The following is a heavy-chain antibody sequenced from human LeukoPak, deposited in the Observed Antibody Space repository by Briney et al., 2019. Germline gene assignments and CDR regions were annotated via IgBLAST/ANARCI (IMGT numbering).Heavy chain of an antibody. CDR3: ARGSYYDFWSGLNGGHWFDP. V-gene: IGHV4-34*01. Sequence: SETLSLTCAVFGGSFSSGQYWSWIRQPPGKGLEWIGEINHSGSSNYNPDLKSRVTISVDTSKNQFSLKLSSVTAADTAVYYCARGSYYDFWSGLNGGHWFDPWGQGTLVTVSS. CDR1: GGSFSSGQY. CDR2: INHSGSS. D-gene: IGHD3-3*01. J-gene: IGHJ5*02.